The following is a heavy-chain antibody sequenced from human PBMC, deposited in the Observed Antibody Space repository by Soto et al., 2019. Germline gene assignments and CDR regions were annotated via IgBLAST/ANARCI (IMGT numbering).Heavy chain of an antibody. J-gene: IGHJ3*02. CDR2: IYYSGST. CDR1: GVSISSGGYY. D-gene: IGHD3-22*01. Sequence: SETLSLTCTVSGVSISSGGYYWTWIRQHPQKGLEWIGHIYYSGSTYYNPSLKSRVTVSVDTSKNQFSLKLSSVTAADTAVYYCAREYYYDSSGYYSRAFDIWGQGTMVTVS. V-gene: IGHV4-31*03. CDR3: AREYYYDSSGYYSRAFDI.